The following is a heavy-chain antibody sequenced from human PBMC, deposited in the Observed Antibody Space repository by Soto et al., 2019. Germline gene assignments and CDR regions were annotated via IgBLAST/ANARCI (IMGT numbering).Heavy chain of an antibody. V-gene: IGHV4-30-2*01. D-gene: IGHD6-19*01. Sequence: LTCDDSGGSISIHGYSWSWIRQPPGKGLEWIGYIYQSGSTYHNPSLKSRVTISVDRSKNQFSLKLSSVTAADTAVYYCARRVIAVAGNWFDPWGLGTQVTVSS. CDR3: ARRVIAVAGNWFDP. CDR1: GGSISIHGYS. CDR2: IYQSGST. J-gene: IGHJ5*02.